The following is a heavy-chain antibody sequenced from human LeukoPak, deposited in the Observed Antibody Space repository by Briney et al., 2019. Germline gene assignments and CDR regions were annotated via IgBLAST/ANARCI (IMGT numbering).Heavy chain of an antibody. V-gene: IGHV3-30-3*01. D-gene: IGHD3-22*01. CDR2: ISYDGSNK. CDR3: ARDRGDYYDRPPLGDAFDI. CDR1: GFTFSSYA. Sequence: PGRSLRLSCAASGFTFSSYAMHWVRQAPGKGLEWVAVISYDGSNKYYADSVKGRFTISRDNSKNTLYLQMNSLRAEDTAVYYCARDRGDYYDRPPLGDAFDIWGQGTMVTVSS. J-gene: IGHJ3*02.